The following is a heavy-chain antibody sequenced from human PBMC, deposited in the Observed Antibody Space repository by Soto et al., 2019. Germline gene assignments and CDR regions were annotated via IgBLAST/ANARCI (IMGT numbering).Heavy chain of an antibody. CDR2: IYYSGST. J-gene: IGHJ5*02. CDR1: GGSISSGDYY. D-gene: IGHD2-2*01. CDR3: ARSILVVPAAIIWLDP. Sequence: PSETLSLTCTVSGGSISSGDYYWSWIRQPPGKGLEWIGYIYYSGSTYYNPSLKSRVTISVDTSKNQFSLKLSSVTAADTAVYYCARSILVVPAAIIWLDPWGQGTLVTVSS. V-gene: IGHV4-30-4*01.